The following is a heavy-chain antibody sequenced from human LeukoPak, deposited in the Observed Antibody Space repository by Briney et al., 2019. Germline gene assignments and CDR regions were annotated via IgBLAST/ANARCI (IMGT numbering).Heavy chain of an antibody. J-gene: IGHJ4*02. CDR2: INHSGST. D-gene: IGHD6-19*01. Sequence: SETLSLTCAVYGGSFSGYYWSWIRQPPGKGLEWIGEINHSGSTNYNPSLKSRVTISVDTSKNQFSLKLSSATAADTAVYYCARGSVAAPGYFDYWGQGTLVTVSS. CDR1: GGSFSGYY. CDR3: ARGSVAAPGYFDY. V-gene: IGHV4-34*01.